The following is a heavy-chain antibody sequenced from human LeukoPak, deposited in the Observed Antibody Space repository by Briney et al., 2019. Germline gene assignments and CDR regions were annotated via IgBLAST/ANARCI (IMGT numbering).Heavy chain of an antibody. CDR3: ARRADIVVVPAAHRDYYYYYYMDV. J-gene: IGHJ6*03. CDR2: ISSSSSTI. CDR1: GFTFSSYS. D-gene: IGHD2-2*01. V-gene: IGHV3-48*01. Sequence: GGSLRLSCAASGFTFSSYSMNWVRQAPGKGLEWVSYISSSSSTIYYADSVKGRFTISRDNAKNSLYLQMNSLRGEDTAVYYCARRADIVVVPAAHRDYYYYYYMDVWGKGTTVTVSS.